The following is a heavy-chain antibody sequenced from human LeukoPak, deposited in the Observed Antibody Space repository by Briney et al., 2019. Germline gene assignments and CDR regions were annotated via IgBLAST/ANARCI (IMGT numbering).Heavy chain of an antibody. CDR2: IYHSGST. D-gene: IGHD3-10*01. Sequence: SETPSLTCAVSGGSISSGGYSWSWIRQPPGKGLEWIGYIYHSGSTYYNPSLKSRVTISVDRSKNQFSLKLSSVTAADTAVYYCARARWGSGDYDYWGQGTLVTVSS. J-gene: IGHJ4*02. CDR1: GGSISSGGYS. CDR3: ARARWGSGDYDY. V-gene: IGHV4-30-2*01.